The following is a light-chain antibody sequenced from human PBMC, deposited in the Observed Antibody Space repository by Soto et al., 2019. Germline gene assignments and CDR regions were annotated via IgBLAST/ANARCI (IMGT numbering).Light chain of an antibody. CDR2: KDK. CDR1: ALPKQY. Sequence: SYELTQPPSVSVSPGQTASIACSGAALPKQYAYWYQQKPGQAPVLLIYKDKERPSGIPERFSGSSSGTTVTLTIGGVQAEDEADYYCQSSDRGDTYWVFGGGTKLTVL. J-gene: IGLJ3*02. CDR3: QSSDRGDTYWV. V-gene: IGLV3-25*02.